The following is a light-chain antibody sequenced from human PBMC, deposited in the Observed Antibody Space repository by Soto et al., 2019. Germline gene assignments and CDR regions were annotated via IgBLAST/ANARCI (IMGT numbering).Light chain of an antibody. CDR3: QSYDDSLSAHV. CDR1: ISNIEAGYD. Sequence: QSVLTQPPSVSGSPGQRVTISCSWGISNIEAGYDVHWYQHLPGKAPKLLIYDDNNRPSGVPGRFSGSKSGTSASLAITGLQAEDEADYYCQSYDDSLSAHVFGTGTKVTVL. CDR2: DDN. V-gene: IGLV1-40*01. J-gene: IGLJ1*01.